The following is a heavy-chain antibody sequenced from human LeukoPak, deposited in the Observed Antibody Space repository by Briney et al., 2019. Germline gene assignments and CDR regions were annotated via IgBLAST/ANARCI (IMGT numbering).Heavy chain of an antibody. CDR2: ISAYNGNT. CDR3: ARGRYCSSTSCYTELDY. D-gene: IGHD2-2*02. CDR1: GYTFTSYG. V-gene: IGHV1-18*01. J-gene: IGHJ4*02. Sequence: ASVKVSCKASGYTFTSYGISWVRQAPGQGLEWMGWISAYNGNTNYAQKLQGRVTMTTDTSTSTAYMELRSLRSDDTAVYYCARGRYCSSTSCYTELDYWGQGTLVTVSS.